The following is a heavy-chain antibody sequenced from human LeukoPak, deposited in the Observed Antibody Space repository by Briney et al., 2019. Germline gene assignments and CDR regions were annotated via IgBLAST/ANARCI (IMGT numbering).Heavy chain of an antibody. CDR3: ARGQFYHDSTGYSD. D-gene: IGHD3-22*01. J-gene: IGHJ4*02. CDR2: IYYSGST. V-gene: IGHV4-59*01. CDR1: GDSISSYY. Sequence: SETLSLTCTVSGDSISSYYWSWIRQPPGKGLEWIGYIYYSGSTNYNPSLKSRVTISVDTSKNQFSLKLNSVTAADAAVYYRARGQFYHDSTGYSDWGQGTLVTVSS.